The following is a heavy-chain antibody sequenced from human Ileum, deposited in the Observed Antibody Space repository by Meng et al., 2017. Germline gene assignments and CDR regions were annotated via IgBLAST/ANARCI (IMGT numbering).Heavy chain of an antibody. CDR3: VGMTVG. V-gene: IGHV3-74*03. D-gene: IGHD3-22*01. Sequence: SCAASGFTFSSHWMNWVRQAPGKGLVWVSRINTDGSTTTYADSVKGRFTISRDNAKNTLFLQMNSLRAEDTAVYYCVGMTVGWGQGTLVTVSS. CDR1: GFTFSSHW. J-gene: IGHJ4*02. CDR2: INTDGSTT.